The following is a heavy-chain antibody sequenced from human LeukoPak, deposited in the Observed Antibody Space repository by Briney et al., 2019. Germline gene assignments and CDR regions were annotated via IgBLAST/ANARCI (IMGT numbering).Heavy chain of an antibody. D-gene: IGHD2-21*01. CDR1: GYTFTGYY. Sequence: ASVKVSCKASGYTFTGYYMHWVRQAPGQGPEWMGWINPNSGGTNYAQKFQGRVTMTRDTSISTAYMELSRLRSDDTAVYYCARVVTARFNLFDYWGQGTLVTVSS. J-gene: IGHJ4*02. CDR3: ARVVTARFNLFDY. CDR2: INPNSGGT. V-gene: IGHV1-2*02.